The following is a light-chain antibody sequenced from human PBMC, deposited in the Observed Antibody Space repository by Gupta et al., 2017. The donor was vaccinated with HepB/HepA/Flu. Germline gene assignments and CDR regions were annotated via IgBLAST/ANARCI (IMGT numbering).Light chain of an antibody. CDR1: SNNVGNQG. Sequence: QAGLTQPPSVSKGLRQTATLTCAGNSNNVGNQGAAWLQQHQGHPPKLLSYRNNNRPSGISERFSASRSGKTASLTITGLQPEDEADYYCLAWDNIVRDVLFGGGTKLTVL. J-gene: IGLJ2*01. CDR2: RNN. V-gene: IGLV10-54*01. CDR3: LAWDNIVRDVL.